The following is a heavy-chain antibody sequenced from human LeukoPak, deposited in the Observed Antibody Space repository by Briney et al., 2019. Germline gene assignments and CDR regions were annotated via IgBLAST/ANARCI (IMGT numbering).Heavy chain of an antibody. D-gene: IGHD3-16*01. CDR2: ISGSGGST. Sequence: GGSLRLSCAASGFTFSSYAMHWVRQAPGKGLEWVSVISGSGGSTYYADSVKGRFTISRDNSKNTLYLQMNSLRAEDTAVYYCASGGVMGSYFDYWGQGTLVTVSS. CDR3: ASGGVMGSYFDY. CDR1: GFTFSSYA. J-gene: IGHJ4*02. V-gene: IGHV3-23*01.